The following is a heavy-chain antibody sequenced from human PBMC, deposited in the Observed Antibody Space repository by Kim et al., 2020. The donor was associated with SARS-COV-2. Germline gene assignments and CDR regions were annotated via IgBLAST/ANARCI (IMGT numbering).Heavy chain of an antibody. V-gene: IGHV1-18*04. CDR2: ISAYNGNT. CDR3: ATADPSSSWYPGAFDI. CDR1: GYTFTSYG. D-gene: IGHD6-13*01. J-gene: IGHJ3*02. Sequence: ASVKVSCKASGYTFTSYGISWVRQAPGQGLEWMGWISAYNGNTNYAQKLQGRVTMTTDTSTSTAYMELRSLRSDDTAVYYCATADPSSSWYPGAFDIWGQGTMVTVSS.